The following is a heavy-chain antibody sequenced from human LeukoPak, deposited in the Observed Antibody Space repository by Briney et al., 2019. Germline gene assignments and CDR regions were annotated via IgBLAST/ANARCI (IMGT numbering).Heavy chain of an antibody. CDR1: GGSISSSSYY. Sequence: PSETLSLTCTVSGGSISSSSYYWGWIRQPPGKGLEWIGSIHYSGSTNYNPSLKSRVTISVDTSKNQFSLKLSSVTAADTAVYYCARVRGSGSPRVSYYYYYMDVWGKGTTVTVSS. CDR2: IHYSGST. CDR3: ARVRGSGSPRVSYYYYYMDV. D-gene: IGHD3-10*01. J-gene: IGHJ6*03. V-gene: IGHV4-39*07.